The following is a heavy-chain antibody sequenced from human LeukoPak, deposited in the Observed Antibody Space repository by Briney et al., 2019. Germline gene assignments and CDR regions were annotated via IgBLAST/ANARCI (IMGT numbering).Heavy chain of an antibody. J-gene: IGHJ4*02. CDR3: ARSPHILTGENFDY. CDR2: INPKSGGT. CDR1: GYTFSDYY. V-gene: IGHV1-2*02. D-gene: IGHD3-9*01. Sequence: ASVKVSCKASGYTFSDYYIHWVRQAPGQGLEWMGWINPKSGGTKYAQKFQGRFTMTRDTSISTAYMELSRLRFDDTAVYYCARSPHILTGENFDYWGQGTLVTVSS.